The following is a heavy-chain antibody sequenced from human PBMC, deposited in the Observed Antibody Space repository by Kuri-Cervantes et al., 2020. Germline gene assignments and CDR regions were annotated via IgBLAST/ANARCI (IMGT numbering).Heavy chain of an antibody. Sequence: LSLTCAASEFTFDDYAMHWVRQAPGKGLEWVSGISWNSGSIGYADSVKGRFTISRDNAKNSLYLQMNSLKAEDTALYYCAKAAGDGSGPFVMNFDYWGQGALVTVSS. CDR1: EFTFDDYA. CDR3: AKAAGDGSGPFVMNFDY. V-gene: IGHV3-9*01. J-gene: IGHJ4*02. D-gene: IGHD3-10*01. CDR2: ISWNSGSI.